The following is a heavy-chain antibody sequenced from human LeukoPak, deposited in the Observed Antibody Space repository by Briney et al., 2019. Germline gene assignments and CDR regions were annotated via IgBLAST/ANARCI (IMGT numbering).Heavy chain of an antibody. Sequence: GGSLRLSCAASGXTFSSYGMHWVRQAPGKGLEWVGVIWYDGSKKYYADSVKGRFTISRDSSKNTLDLQMNSLRAEDTAVYYCVRDYGNWFDPWGQGTLVTVSS. J-gene: IGHJ5*02. CDR3: VRDYGNWFDP. V-gene: IGHV3-33*01. CDR1: GXTFSSYG. D-gene: IGHD3-10*01. CDR2: IWYDGSKK.